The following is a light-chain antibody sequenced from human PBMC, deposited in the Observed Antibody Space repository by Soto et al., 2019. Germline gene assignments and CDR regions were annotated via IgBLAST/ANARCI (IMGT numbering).Light chain of an antibody. CDR3: QQYNKWPLT. V-gene: IGKV3-15*01. Sequence: EIVMTQSPATLSVSPGERATLSCRASQSVSSNLAWYQQKPGQAPRLLIYHASTRATGIPARFSGSGSGTEFTLTISSLHYEDFADYYWQQYNKWPLTFGGGTKVEIK. CDR1: QSVSSN. J-gene: IGKJ4*01. CDR2: HAS.